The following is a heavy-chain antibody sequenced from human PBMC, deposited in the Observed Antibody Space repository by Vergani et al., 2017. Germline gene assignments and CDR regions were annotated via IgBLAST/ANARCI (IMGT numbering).Heavy chain of an antibody. J-gene: IGHJ4*02. Sequence: QVQLQESGPGLVKPSETLSLTCTVSGGSISSSSYYWGWIRQPPGKGLEWIGSIYYSGSTYYNPSLKSRVTISVDTSKNQFSLKLSSVTAADTAVYYCARQLGRDSGSYFDYWGQGTLVTVSS. V-gene: IGHV4-39*01. CDR2: IYYSGST. D-gene: IGHD1-26*01. CDR3: ARQLGRDSGSYFDY. CDR1: GGSISSSSYY.